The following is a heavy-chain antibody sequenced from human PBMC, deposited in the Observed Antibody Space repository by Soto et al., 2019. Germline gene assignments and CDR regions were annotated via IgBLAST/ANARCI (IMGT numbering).Heavy chain of an antibody. CDR3: ARRGDYGTDAFDI. V-gene: IGHV1-18*01. CDR1: GYSFTSYG. Sequence: PGESLKISCKGSGYSFTSYGISWVRQAPGQGLEWMGWISAYNGNTNYAQKLQGRVTMTTDTSTSTAYMELRSLRSDDTAVYYCARRGDYGTDAFDIWGQGTMVTVSS. CDR2: ISAYNGNT. J-gene: IGHJ3*02. D-gene: IGHD4-17*01.